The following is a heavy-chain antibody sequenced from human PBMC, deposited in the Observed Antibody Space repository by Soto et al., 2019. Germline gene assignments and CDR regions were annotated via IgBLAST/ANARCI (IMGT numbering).Heavy chain of an antibody. CDR2: IYPGDSDT. J-gene: IGHJ6*02. Sequence: PGESLKISCKGSGYSFTSYWIGWVRQMPGKGLEWMGIIYPGDSDTRYSPSFQGQVTISADKSINTAYLQWSSLKASDTAMYYCARHFYDFWSGYNYYYGMDVWGQGTTVTVSS. CDR3: ARHFYDFWSGYNYYYGMDV. CDR1: GYSFTSYW. D-gene: IGHD3-3*01. V-gene: IGHV5-51*01.